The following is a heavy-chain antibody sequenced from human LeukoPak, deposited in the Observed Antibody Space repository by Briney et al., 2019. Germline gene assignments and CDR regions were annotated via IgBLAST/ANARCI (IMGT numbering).Heavy chain of an antibody. CDR1: AFTFSSYS. CDR3: AKDPPHRIAALPVV. V-gene: IGHV3-21*04. CDR2: ISSGSSYR. D-gene: IGHD6-13*01. J-gene: IGHJ4*02. Sequence: GGSLRLSCAASAFTFSSYSMNWVRQAPGKGLEWVSSISSGSSYRYYADSVKGRFTISRDNSKNTLYLQMNSLRAEDTAVYYCAKDPPHRIAALPVVWGQGTLVTVSS.